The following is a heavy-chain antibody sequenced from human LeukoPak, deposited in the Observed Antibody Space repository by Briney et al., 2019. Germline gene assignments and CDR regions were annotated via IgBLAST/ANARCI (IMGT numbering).Heavy chain of an antibody. V-gene: IGHV1-69*05. CDR3: ARGVGITIFGVAKPSYYYMDV. Sequence: SVKVSCKASGGTFSSYAISWVRQAPGQGPEWMGGIIPIFGTANYAQKFQGRVTITTDESTSTAYMELSSLRSEDTAVYYCARGVGITIFGVAKPSYYYMDVWGKGTTVTVSS. J-gene: IGHJ6*03. CDR1: GGTFSSYA. CDR2: IIPIFGTA. D-gene: IGHD3-3*01.